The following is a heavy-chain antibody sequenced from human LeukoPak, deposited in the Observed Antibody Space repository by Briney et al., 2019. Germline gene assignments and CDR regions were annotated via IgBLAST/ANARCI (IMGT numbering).Heavy chain of an antibody. CDR3: ARLGYSNGYIDN. J-gene: IGHJ4*02. V-gene: IGHV4-39*01. Sequence: SETLSLTCTVSGGSLTTTAYYWGWLRQPPGTGGEGVGNVFYSGATYYTPSLESRLIMSVDTSQNQFSLNLSSVTAADTAIYYCARLGYSNGYIDNWGQGTLVTVSS. CDR1: GGSLTTTAYY. D-gene: IGHD1-26*01. CDR2: VFYSGAT.